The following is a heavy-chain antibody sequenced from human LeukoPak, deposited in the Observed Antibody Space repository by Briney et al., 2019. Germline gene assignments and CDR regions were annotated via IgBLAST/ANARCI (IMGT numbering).Heavy chain of an antibody. Sequence: PGGSLRPSCAASGFTFSSYAMHWVRQAPGKGLEWVAVISYDGSNKYYADSVKGRFTISRDNSKNTLYLQMNSLRAEDTAVYYCASRIAAAALYYYYGMDVWGQGTTVTVSS. V-gene: IGHV3-30-3*01. D-gene: IGHD6-13*01. CDR3: ASRIAAAALYYYYGMDV. CDR1: GFTFSSYA. CDR2: ISYDGSNK. J-gene: IGHJ6*02.